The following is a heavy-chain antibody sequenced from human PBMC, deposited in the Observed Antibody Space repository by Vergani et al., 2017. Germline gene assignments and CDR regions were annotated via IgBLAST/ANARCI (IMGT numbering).Heavy chain of an antibody. D-gene: IGHD2-2*01. Sequence: QVQLVQSGAEVKKPGSSVKVSCKASGGTFSSYAISWVRQAPGQGLEWMGRIIPIFGTANYPQKFQGRVTITADESTSTAYMELSSLRSEDTAVYYCAREIERYCSSTSCYRWFDPWGQGTLVTVSS. V-gene: IGHV1-69*18. J-gene: IGHJ5*02. CDR3: AREIERYCSSTSCYRWFDP. CDR1: GGTFSSYA. CDR2: IIPIFGTA.